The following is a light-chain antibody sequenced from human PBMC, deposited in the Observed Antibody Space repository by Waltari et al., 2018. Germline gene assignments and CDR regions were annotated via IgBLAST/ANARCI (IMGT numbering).Light chain of an antibody. CDR3: QHYNNWPPTA. CDR2: GAS. J-gene: IGKJ2*01. V-gene: IGKV3-15*01. CDR1: QSVSSN. Sequence: EIVMTQSPATLSVSPGERVTLYCRASQSVSSNLAWYQQKPGQAPRLLIYGASTGATGIPARFSGSGSGTEFTLTISSLQSEDFAVYYCQHYNNWPPTAFGQGTKLEIK.